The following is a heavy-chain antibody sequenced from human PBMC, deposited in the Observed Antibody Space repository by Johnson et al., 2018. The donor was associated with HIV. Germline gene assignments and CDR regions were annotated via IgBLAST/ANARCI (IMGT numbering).Heavy chain of an antibody. CDR3: ASLSDDAFDF. V-gene: IGHV3-30*04. CDR1: GFTFSSYA. Sequence: QVQLVESGGGVVQPGRSLRLSCAASGFTFSSYAMHWVRQAPGKGLEWVAVISYDGSNKYYADSVKGRFTISRDNSENTLYLQMNSLKAEDTAVYYCASLSDDAFDFWGQGTMVIVSS. J-gene: IGHJ3*01. CDR2: ISYDGSNK.